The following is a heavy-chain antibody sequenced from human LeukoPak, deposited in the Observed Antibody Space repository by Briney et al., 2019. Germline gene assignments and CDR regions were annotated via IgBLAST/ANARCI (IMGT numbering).Heavy chain of an antibody. V-gene: IGHV4-4*02. CDR3: SRRNSLYDAFDI. J-gene: IGHJ3*02. CDR2: VFHTGSR. Sequence: SETLSLTCTVSGGSIIASDWWTWVRQAPGKGLEWVGEVFHTGSRNYSPSLKGRITISIDKYKSQFYLQLNPVTAADAAVYFCSRRNSLYDAFDIWGPGRLIAASS. CDR1: GGSIIASDW.